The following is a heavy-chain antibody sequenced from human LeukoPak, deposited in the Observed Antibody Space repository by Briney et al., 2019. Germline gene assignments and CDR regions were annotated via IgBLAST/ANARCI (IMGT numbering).Heavy chain of an antibody. CDR1: GFTFSSYS. V-gene: IGHV3-21*01. J-gene: IGHJ3*02. D-gene: IGHD6-19*01. CDR2: ISTSSSYI. CDR3: ARGASVVAGNDNAFDI. Sequence: SGGSLRLSGAASGFTFSSYSMNWVRQAPGKGLEWVSSISTSSSYIYYADSVKGRFTISRDNARNSLYLQMNSLRAEDTAVYYCARGASVVAGNDNAFDIWGQGTMVTVSS.